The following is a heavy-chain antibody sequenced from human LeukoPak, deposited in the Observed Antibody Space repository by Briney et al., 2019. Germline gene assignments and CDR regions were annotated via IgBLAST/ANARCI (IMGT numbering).Heavy chain of an antibody. CDR1: GFTVSTNY. CDR2: IYASGSI. D-gene: IGHD2-15*01. Sequence: GGSLRLSCAASGFTVSTNYMSWVRQAPGKGLEWVSVIYASGSIYYADSVKGRLTISRDNSKNTLYLQMNSLRAEDTAVYYCATRVAPQRSFDYWGQGTLVTVSS. CDR3: ATRVAPQRSFDY. V-gene: IGHV3-66*01. J-gene: IGHJ4*02.